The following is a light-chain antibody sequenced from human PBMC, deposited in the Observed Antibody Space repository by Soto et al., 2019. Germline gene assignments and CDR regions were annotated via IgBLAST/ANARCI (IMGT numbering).Light chain of an antibody. V-gene: IGKV3-20*01. Sequence: EIVLTQSPGTLSLSPGEKATLSCRASQSVSNNYLAWYQQKPGQAPRLLIYGASSRATGIPDRFSGSGSGTDFTLTISRLEPEDFAVYYCQQYGTLRAFGQGTKV. CDR2: GAS. CDR3: QQYGTLRA. CDR1: QSVSNNY. J-gene: IGKJ1*01.